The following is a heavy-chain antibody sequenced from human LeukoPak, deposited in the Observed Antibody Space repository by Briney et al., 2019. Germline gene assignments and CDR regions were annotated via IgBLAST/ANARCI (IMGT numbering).Heavy chain of an antibody. CDR3: ARFGGTYYGDFNY. J-gene: IGHJ4*02. Sequence: SETLSRTCTVSGGSISSSSYYWGWIRQPPGKGLEWIGSFYYSGSTYYNPSLKSRVTISVDTSKNQFSLKLSSVTAADTAVYYCARFGGTYYGDFNYWGQGTLVTVSS. V-gene: IGHV4-39*01. CDR1: GGSISSSSYY. CDR2: FYYSGST. D-gene: IGHD1-26*01.